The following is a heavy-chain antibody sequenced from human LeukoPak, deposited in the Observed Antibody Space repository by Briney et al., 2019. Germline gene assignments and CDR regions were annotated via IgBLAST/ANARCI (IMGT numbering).Heavy chain of an antibody. J-gene: IGHJ5*02. CDR2: INSDGSST. Sequence: PGGSLRLSCAASGFTFSSYWMHWVRQAPGKGLVWVSRINSDGSSTSYADSVKGRFTISRDNAKNSLYLQMNSLRAEDTAVYYCARDHVGTTSFWSGYYIWFDPWGQGTLVTVSS. D-gene: IGHD3-3*01. V-gene: IGHV3-74*01. CDR1: GFTFSSYW. CDR3: ARDHVGTTSFWSGYYIWFDP.